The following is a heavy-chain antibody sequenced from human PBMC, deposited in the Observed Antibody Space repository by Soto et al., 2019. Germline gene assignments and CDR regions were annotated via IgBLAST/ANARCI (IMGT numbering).Heavy chain of an antibody. CDR3: ARDQDDFRSGSYYYAMEV. V-gene: IGHV4-61*01. CDR1: GGYVSSESHY. Sequence: SETLYLTCTVSGGYVSSESHYWSWIRQPPGKGLEWIGYIYYTGSTNYNPSLKGRVTMSVDTSRDQVSLRLRSVTRADTAVYYCARDQDDFRSGSYYYAMEVWGQGTEVTVSS. CDR2: IYYTGST. D-gene: IGHD3-3*01. J-gene: IGHJ6*02.